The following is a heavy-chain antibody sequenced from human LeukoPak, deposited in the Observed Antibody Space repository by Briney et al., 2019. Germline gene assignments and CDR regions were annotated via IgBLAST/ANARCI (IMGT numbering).Heavy chain of an antibody. V-gene: IGHV1-8*03. D-gene: IGHD1-26*01. Sequence: GASVKVSCKASGYTFTSYDINWVRQATGQGLEWMGWMNPNSGNTGYAQKFQGRVTITRNTSISTAYMELSSLRSEDTAVYYCARLRGSYWNDAFDIWGQGTVVTVSS. CDR3: ARLRGSYWNDAFDI. J-gene: IGHJ3*02. CDR2: MNPNSGNT. CDR1: GYTFTSYD.